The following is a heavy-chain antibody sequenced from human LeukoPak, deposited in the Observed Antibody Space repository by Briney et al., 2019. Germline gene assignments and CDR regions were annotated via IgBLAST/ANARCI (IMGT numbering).Heavy chain of an antibody. D-gene: IGHD3-22*01. J-gene: IGHJ4*02. CDR3: ARDPPKYYYDSSGYDHYFDY. CDR2: IYHSGST. V-gene: IGHV4-38-2*02. CDR1: GYSISSGYY. Sequence: SETLSLTCAVSGYSISSGYYWGWIRQPPGKGLEWIGSIYHSGSTYYNPSLKSRVTILVDTSKNQFSLKLSSVTAADTAVYYCARDPPKYYYDSSGYDHYFDYWGQGTLVTVSS.